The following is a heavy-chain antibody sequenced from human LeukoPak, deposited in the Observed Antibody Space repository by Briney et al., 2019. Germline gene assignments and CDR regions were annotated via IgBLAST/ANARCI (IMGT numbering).Heavy chain of an antibody. Sequence: GGSLRLSCAASGFTFSSYGMHWVRQAPGKGLEWVAVIWYDGSNKYYADSVKGRFTISRDNSKNTLYLQMNSLRAEDTAVYYCAREGVVPAAMWVYYFDYWGQGTLATVSS. CDR2: IWYDGSNK. CDR3: AREGVVPAAMWVYYFDY. V-gene: IGHV3-30*19. CDR1: GFTFSSYG. D-gene: IGHD2-2*01. J-gene: IGHJ4*02.